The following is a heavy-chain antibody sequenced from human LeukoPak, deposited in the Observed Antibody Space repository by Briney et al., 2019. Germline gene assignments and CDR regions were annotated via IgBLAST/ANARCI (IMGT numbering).Heavy chain of an antibody. CDR1: GFIFNKAW. V-gene: IGHV3-15*01. CDR2: INSNNDGGTT. CDR3: TPVMVEDRGF. D-gene: IGHD2-21*01. J-gene: IGHJ4*02. Sequence: GGSLRLSCAASGFIFNKAWMNWVRQAPGKGPEWVGRINSNNDGGTTDYASPAEGRFIISRDDSKNTIYLQMNRLIIDDTAIYYCTPVMVEDRGFWGQGTLLTASS.